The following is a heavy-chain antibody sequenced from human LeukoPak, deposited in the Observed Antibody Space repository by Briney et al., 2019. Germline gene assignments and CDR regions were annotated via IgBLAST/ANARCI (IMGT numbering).Heavy chain of an antibody. CDR1: GGSISSGSYY. D-gene: IGHD3-16*02. CDR2: IYTSGST. CDR3: ARAGYRYTVLFDY. V-gene: IGHV4-61*02. J-gene: IGHJ4*02. Sequence: SQTLSLTCTVSGGSISSGSYYWSWIRQPAGKGLEWIGRIYTSGSTNYDPSLKSRVTISVDTSKNQFSLKLSSVTAADTAVYYCARAGYRYTVLFDYWGQGTLVTVSS.